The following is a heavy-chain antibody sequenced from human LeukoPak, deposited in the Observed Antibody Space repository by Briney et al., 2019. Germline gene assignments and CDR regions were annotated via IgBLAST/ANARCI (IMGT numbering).Heavy chain of an antibody. CDR2: INPNSGGT. Sequence: ASVKVSCKASGYTFTSYGISWVRQAPGQGLEWMGWINPNSGGTNYAQKFQGRVTMTRDTSISTAYMELSRLRSDDTAVYYCARERSTNTYYYDSSGYDYWGQGTLVTVSS. CDR1: GYTFTSYG. J-gene: IGHJ4*02. CDR3: ARERSTNTYYYDSSGYDY. D-gene: IGHD3-22*01. V-gene: IGHV1-2*02.